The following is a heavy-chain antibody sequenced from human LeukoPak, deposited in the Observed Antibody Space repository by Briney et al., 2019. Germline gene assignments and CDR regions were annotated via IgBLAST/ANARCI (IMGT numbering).Heavy chain of an antibody. CDR2: IYYSGCT. D-gene: IGHD6-19*01. J-gene: IGHJ4*02. CDR3: ARHWGQWLPSYYFDY. Sequence: SETLSLTCTVSGGSISSSSYYWGWIRQPPGKGLEWLGSIYYSGCTYYNPSLKSRVTISVDTSKNQFSLKLSSVTAADTAVYYCARHWGQWLPSYYFDYWGQGTLVTVSS. CDR1: GGSISSSSYY. V-gene: IGHV4-39*01.